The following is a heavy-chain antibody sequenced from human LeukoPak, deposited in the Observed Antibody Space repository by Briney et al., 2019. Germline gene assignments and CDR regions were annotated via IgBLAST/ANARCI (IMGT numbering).Heavy chain of an antibody. CDR3: AKAPFCSGTSCPPY. J-gene: IGHJ4*02. CDR2: ISYDGSNK. V-gene: IGHV3-30-3*01. CDR1: GFTFSSYA. D-gene: IGHD2-2*01. Sequence: GGSLRLSCAASGFTFSSYAMHWVRQAPGKGLEWVAVISYDGSNKYYADSVKGRFTISRDNSKNTLYLQMNSLRAEDTAVYYCAKAPFCSGTSCPPYWGQGTLVTVSS.